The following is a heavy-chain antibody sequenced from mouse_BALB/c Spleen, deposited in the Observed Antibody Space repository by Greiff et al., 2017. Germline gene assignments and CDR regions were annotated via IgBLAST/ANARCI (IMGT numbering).Heavy chain of an antibody. D-gene: IGHD4-1*01. V-gene: IGHV1-9*01. CDR1: GYTFSSYW. J-gene: IGHJ2*01. CDR2: ILPGSGST. Sequence: QVQLQQPGAELMKPGASVKISCKATGYTFSSYWIEWVKQRPGHGLEWIGEILPGSGSTNYNEKFKGKATFTADTSSNTAYMQLSSLTSEDSAVYYCARPPSNWYFDYWGQGTTLTVSS. CDR3: ARPPSNWYFDY.